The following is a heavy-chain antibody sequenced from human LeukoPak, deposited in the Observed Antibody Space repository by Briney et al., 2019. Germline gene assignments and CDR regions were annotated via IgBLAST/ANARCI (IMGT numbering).Heavy chain of an antibody. D-gene: IGHD2-21*02. CDR2: INPDGRDT. V-gene: IGHV3-7*01. J-gene: IGHJ1*01. CDR3: TSWGDTTAEYFQR. Sequence: GGSLRLSCVASGLTIGSRYVNWVRQAPGKGLEWVAHINPDGRDTYYVDSVKGRFTISRDNAQNSMYLQMNSLRVEDTAVYYCTSWGDTTAEYFQRWGQGTLVTVSS. CDR1: GLTIGSRY.